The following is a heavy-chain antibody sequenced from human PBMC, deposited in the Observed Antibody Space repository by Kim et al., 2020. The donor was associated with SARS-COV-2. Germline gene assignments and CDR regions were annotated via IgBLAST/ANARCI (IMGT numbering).Heavy chain of an antibody. CDR3: ARGIAAAGMVWFDP. V-gene: IGHV5-51*01. J-gene: IGHJ5*02. Sequence: PSVQGQVTISADKSISTAYLQWSSLKASDTAMYYCARGIAAAGMVWFDPWGQGTLVTVSS. D-gene: IGHD6-13*01.